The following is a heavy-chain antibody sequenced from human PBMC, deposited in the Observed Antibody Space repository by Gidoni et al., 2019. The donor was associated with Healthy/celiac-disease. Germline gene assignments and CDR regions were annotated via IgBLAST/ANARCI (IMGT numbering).Heavy chain of an antibody. CDR1: GYSISSGYY. D-gene: IGHD6-19*01. V-gene: IGHV4-38-2*02. CDR3: AREGQWLVMSDSPFDY. J-gene: IGHJ4*02. Sequence: QVQLQESGPGLVKPSETLSLTCAVSGYSISSGYYWGWIRQPPGKGLEWIGSIDHSGSTYYNPSLKSRVTISVDTSKNQFSLKLSSVTAADTAVYYCAREGQWLVMSDSPFDYWGQGTLVTVSS. CDR2: IDHSGST.